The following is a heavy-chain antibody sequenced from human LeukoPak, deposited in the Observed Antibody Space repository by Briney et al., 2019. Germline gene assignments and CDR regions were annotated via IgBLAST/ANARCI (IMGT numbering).Heavy chain of an antibody. CDR3: ARDNGGYAYFDY. CDR2: IYYSGNT. CDR1: GGSISSYY. Sequence: PSETLSLTCTVSGGSISSYYWSWIRQPAGKGLEWIGYIYYSGNTYYNPSLKSRVTISLDTSKNQFSLKLSSLTAADTAMYYCARDNGGYAYFDYWGQGTLVTVSS. D-gene: IGHD1-26*01. V-gene: IGHV4-59*01. J-gene: IGHJ4*02.